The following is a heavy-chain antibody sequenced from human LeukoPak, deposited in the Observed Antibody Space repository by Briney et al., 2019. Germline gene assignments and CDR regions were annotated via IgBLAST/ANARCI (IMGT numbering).Heavy chain of an antibody. Sequence: RESLKISCKASGYTFTNNWIGWVRQMPGKGLEWMGRIFPGDYDTRYSPSFQGQVTITADRSINTVYLQWNSLRASDSAIYYCVKSWCRGILVCPDYWGQGTMVTVSS. V-gene: IGHV5-51*01. CDR2: IFPGDYDT. D-gene: IGHD4/OR15-4a*01. CDR3: VKSWCRGILVCPDY. J-gene: IGHJ4*02. CDR1: GYTFTNNW.